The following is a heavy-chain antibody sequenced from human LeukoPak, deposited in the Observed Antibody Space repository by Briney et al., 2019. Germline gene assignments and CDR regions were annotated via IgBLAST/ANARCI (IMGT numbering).Heavy chain of an antibody. Sequence: PSETLSLTCAVYGGSFSGYYWSWIRQPPGKGLEWIGEINHSGSTNYNPSLKSRVTISVDTSKNQFSLKLSSVTAADTAVHYCARGLPGSDTMVRGVMKGWFDPWGQGTLVTVSP. V-gene: IGHV4-34*01. CDR2: INHSGST. J-gene: IGHJ5*02. CDR1: GGSFSGYY. CDR3: ARGLPGSDTMVRGVMKGWFDP. D-gene: IGHD3-10*01.